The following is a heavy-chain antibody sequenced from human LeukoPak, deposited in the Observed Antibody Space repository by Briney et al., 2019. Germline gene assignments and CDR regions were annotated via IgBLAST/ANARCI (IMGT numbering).Heavy chain of an antibody. CDR3: ARGRGSRIDY. D-gene: IGHD1-14*01. Sequence: SETLSLTCAVYGGSFSGYYWSWIRQPPGKGLEWIGEINHSGSTNYNPSLKSRVTISVDTSKNQFSLKLSSVTAADTAVYYCARGRGSRIDYWGQGTLVAVSS. CDR1: GGSFSGYY. J-gene: IGHJ4*02. CDR2: INHSGST. V-gene: IGHV4-34*01.